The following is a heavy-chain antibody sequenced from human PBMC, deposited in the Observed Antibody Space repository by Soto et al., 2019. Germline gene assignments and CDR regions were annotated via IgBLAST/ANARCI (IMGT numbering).Heavy chain of an antibody. Sequence: VQLLESGGGLVQPGGSLRLSCAASGFTFSSYAMSWVRQAPGKGLEWVSAISGSGGSTYYADSVKGRFTISRDNSKNTLYLQMNSLRAEDTAVYYCAKRYCSGGSCYFFFDYWGQGTLVTVSS. CDR1: GFTFSSYA. CDR2: ISGSGGST. CDR3: AKRYCSGGSCYFFFDY. V-gene: IGHV3-23*01. D-gene: IGHD2-15*01. J-gene: IGHJ4*02.